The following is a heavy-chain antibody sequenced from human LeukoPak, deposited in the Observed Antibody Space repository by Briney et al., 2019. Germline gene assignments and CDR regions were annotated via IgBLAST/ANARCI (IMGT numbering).Heavy chain of an antibody. CDR2: IRSKAYGGTT. J-gene: IGHJ4*02. CDR1: GFTFGDYA. V-gene: IGHV3-49*04. CDR3: TSCWGSGWYWIDY. Sequence: SGGSLRLSCTASGFTFGDYAMSWVRQAPGKGLEWVGFIRSKAYGGTTEYAASVKGRFTISRDDSKSIAYLQMNSLKTEDTAVYYCTSCWGSGWYWIDYWGQGTLVTVSS. D-gene: IGHD6-19*01.